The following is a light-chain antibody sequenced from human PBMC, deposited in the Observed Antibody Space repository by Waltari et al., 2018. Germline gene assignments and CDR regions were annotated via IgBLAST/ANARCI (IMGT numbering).Light chain of an antibody. J-gene: IGLJ2*01. CDR1: SSNLGSNY. CDR3: AAWDDSLSGVV. CDR2: RNN. V-gene: IGLV1-47*01. Sequence: QSVLTQPPSESGTPGQRVTISCSGSSSNLGSNYVYWYQQLPGTTPKLLIYRNNQRPSGVPDRFSGSKSGTSASLAISGLRSEDEADYYCAAWDDSLSGVVFGGGTKLTVL.